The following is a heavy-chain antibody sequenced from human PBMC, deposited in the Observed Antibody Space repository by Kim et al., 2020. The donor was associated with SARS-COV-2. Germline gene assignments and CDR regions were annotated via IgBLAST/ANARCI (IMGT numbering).Heavy chain of an antibody. Sequence: GGSLRLSCAASGFTFSSYGMHWVRQAPGKGLEWVAVISYDGSNKYYADSVKGRFTISRDNSKNTLYLQMNSLRAEDTAVYYCAKESHYGGHDYWGQGTWSPSPQ. J-gene: IGHJ4*02. D-gene: IGHD4-17*01. CDR1: GFTFSSYG. CDR3: AKESHYGGHDY. CDR2: ISYDGSNK. V-gene: IGHV3-30*18.